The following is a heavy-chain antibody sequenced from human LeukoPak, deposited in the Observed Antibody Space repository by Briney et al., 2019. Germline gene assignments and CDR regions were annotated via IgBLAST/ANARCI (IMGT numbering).Heavy chain of an antibody. CDR2: IYSSGAT. D-gene: IGHD3-22*01. V-gene: IGHV4-4*07. CDR1: GGSISSYY. CDR3: ASLSSYYPFDY. J-gene: IGHJ4*02. Sequence: SETLSLTCTVSGGSISSYYWSWIRQPAGKGLEWIGRIYSSGATTYNPSLKSRVAMSVDTSKNQFSLNLRSVTAADTAVYYCASLSSYYPFDYWGQGTLVTVSS.